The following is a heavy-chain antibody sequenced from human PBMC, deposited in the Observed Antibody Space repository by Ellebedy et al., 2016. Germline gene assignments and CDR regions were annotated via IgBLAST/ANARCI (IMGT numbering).Heavy chain of an antibody. CDR2: THSSGDT. V-gene: IGHV4-4*07. D-gene: IGHD2-15*01. Sequence: SETLSLXXSVSGGSISSYYWSWIRQSAEKGLEWIGRTHSSGDTNYNPSLKSRITLSVDTSKNQFSLKVSSVTAADTALYYCARVKAAAFHHFDYWGQGTLVTVSS. J-gene: IGHJ4*02. CDR1: GGSISSYY. CDR3: ARVKAAAFHHFDY.